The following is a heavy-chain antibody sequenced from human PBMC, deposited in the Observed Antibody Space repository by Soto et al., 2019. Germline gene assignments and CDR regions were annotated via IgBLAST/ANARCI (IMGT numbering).Heavy chain of an antibody. CDR1: GGSISGSY. V-gene: IGHV4-59*01. J-gene: IGHJ4*02. CDR2: VYYTGST. CDR3: ARSVAVPGAHIDY. D-gene: IGHD6-19*01. Sequence: LSLTCSVSGGSISGSYWSWIRQSPGKGLEWLGYVYYTGSTNYSPSLRSRVSISVDTSKNEFSLRLSSVTAADTAVYFCARSVAVPGAHIDYWGQGTQVTVS.